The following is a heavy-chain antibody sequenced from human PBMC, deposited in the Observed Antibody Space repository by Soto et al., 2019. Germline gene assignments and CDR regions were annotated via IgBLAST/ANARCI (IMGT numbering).Heavy chain of an antibody. CDR1: GYTFTSYS. V-gene: IGHV1-3*01. Sequence: QVQLVQSGAEVKKPGASVKVSCKASGYTFTSYSIHWVRQAPGQGLEWMGWINAGNDYTKYSQRFQGRVTITTDTSASTAYMELSSLRSEDTAVYYCARGEERDYWGQGTLVTVSS. J-gene: IGHJ4*02. CDR2: INAGNDYT. D-gene: IGHD1-1*01. CDR3: ARGEERDY.